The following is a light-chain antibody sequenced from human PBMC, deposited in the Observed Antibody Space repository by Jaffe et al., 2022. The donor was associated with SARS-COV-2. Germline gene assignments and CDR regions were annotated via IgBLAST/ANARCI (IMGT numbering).Light chain of an antibody. CDR3: LQHNSYPWT. Sequence: DIQLTQSPSSLSASVGDRVTITCRASQDIRNNLGWYQQKPGKPPKRLIYTASNLQSGVPSTFSGGGSGTEFTLTISYLQPEDYATYYCLQHNSYPWTFGQGTKVEIK. CDR1: QDIRNN. J-gene: IGKJ1*01. V-gene: IGKV1-17*02. CDR2: TAS.